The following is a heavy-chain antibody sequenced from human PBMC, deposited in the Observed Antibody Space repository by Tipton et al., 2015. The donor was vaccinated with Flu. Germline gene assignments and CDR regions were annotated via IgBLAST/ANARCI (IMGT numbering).Heavy chain of an antibody. J-gene: IGHJ6*02. CDR2: IRYDGSNK. CDR1: GFTFSSYG. CDR3: AKEEAYCSSTSCQITYYYYGMDV. Sequence: SLRLSCAASGFTFSSYGMHWVRQAPGKGLEWVAFIRYDGSNKYYADTVKGRFTISRDNSKNTLYLQMNSLRAEDTAVYYCAKEEAYCSSTSCQITYYYYGMDVWGQGTTVTVSS. D-gene: IGHD2-2*01. V-gene: IGHV3-30*02.